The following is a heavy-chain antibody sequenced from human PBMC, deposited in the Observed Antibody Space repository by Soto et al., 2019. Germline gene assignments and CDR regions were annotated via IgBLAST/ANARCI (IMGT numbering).Heavy chain of an antibody. CDR1: GGSFSGYY. CDR2: INHSGST. D-gene: IGHD5-18*01. J-gene: IGHJ4*02. V-gene: IGHV4-34*01. Sequence: SETLSLTCAVYGGSFSGYYWSWIRQPPGKGLEWIGEINHSGSTNYNPSLKSRVTISVDTSKNQFSLKLSSVTAADTAVYYCARARGYSYGYFDYWGQGTLVTVSS. CDR3: ARARGYSYGYFDY.